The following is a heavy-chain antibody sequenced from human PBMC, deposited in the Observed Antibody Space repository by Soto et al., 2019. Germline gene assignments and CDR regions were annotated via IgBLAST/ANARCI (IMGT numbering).Heavy chain of an antibody. J-gene: IGHJ4*02. D-gene: IGHD6-19*01. V-gene: IGHV4-59*01. Sequence: SETLSLTCTVSGGSISSYYWTWIRQPPGKGLEWIGYIYYSGNTNYNPSLKSRVTISVDTSKNQFSLKLSSVTAADTAVYYCATESGGWSYYFDYWGQGTLVTVS. CDR3: ATESGGWSYYFDY. CDR1: GGSISSYY. CDR2: IYYSGNT.